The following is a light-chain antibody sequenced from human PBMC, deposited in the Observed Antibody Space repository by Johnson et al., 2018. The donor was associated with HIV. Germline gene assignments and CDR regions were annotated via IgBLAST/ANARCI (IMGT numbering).Light chain of an antibody. CDR3: GTWGNSLSANV. CDR2: DNN. V-gene: IGLV1-51*01. Sequence: QAVLTQPPSVSAAPGQKVTISCSGSSSNIGNNYVSWYQQLPGTAPKLLIYDNNKRPSGIPDRFSGSKSGTSATLGITGLQTGDEADLYCGTWGNSLSANVFGTWTKVPCL. J-gene: IGLJ1*01. CDR1: SSNIGNNY.